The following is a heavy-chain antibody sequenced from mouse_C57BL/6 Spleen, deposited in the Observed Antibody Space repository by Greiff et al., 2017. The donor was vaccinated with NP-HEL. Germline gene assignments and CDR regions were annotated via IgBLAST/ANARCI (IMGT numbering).Heavy chain of an antibody. Sequence: QVQLKESGPELVKPGASVKISCKASGYAFSSSWMNWVKQRPGKGLEWIGRIYPGDGDTNYNGKFKGKATLTADKSSSTAYMQLSSLTSEDSAVYFCARLGYYGSSYYFDYWGQGTTLTVSS. CDR2: IYPGDGDT. V-gene: IGHV1-82*01. D-gene: IGHD1-1*01. CDR1: GYAFSSSW. CDR3: ARLGYYGSSYYFDY. J-gene: IGHJ2*01.